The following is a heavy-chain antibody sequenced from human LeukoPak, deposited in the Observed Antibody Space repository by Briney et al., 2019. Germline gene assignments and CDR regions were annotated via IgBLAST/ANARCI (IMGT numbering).Heavy chain of an antibody. Sequence: GASVKVSCKASGGTFSTYTMHWVRQAPGQRFEWMGWINAGNGDTKYFQKFQGRVTITRDASASIAYMEMSSLTSEDTAIYYCAREIDRHDYNRFFDYWGQGTLVTVSS. V-gene: IGHV1-3*01. CDR1: GGTFSTYT. J-gene: IGHJ4*02. CDR2: INAGNGDT. CDR3: AREIDRHDYNRFFDY. D-gene: IGHD5-24*01.